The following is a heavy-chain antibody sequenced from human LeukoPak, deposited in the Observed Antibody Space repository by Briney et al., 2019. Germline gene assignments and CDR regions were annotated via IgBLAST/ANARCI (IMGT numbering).Heavy chain of an antibody. CDR2: INPSGGST. CDR1: GYTFTDYY. V-gene: IGHV1-46*01. D-gene: IGHD3-22*01. CDR3: ARGGRSSGYYWRFDY. J-gene: IGHJ4*02. Sequence: ASVKVSFKASGYTFTDYYMHWVRQAPGQGLEWMGIINPSGGSTSYAQKFQGRVTMTRDTSTSTVYMELSSLRSEDTAVYYCARGGRSSGYYWRFDYWGQGTLVTVSS.